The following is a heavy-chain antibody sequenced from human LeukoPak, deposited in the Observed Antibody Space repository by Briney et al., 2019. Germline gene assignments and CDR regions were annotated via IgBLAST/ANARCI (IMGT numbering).Heavy chain of an antibody. D-gene: IGHD3-16*01. Sequence: SGTLSLTCTVSGGSISSGGYYWSWIRQHPGKGLEWIGYIYYSGSTYYNPSLKSRVTISVDTSKNQFSLKLSSVTAADTAVYYCARDSAAVLKSMDVWGQGTTVPVFS. CDR2: IYYSGST. CDR1: GGSISSGGYY. CDR3: ARDSAAVLKSMDV. J-gene: IGHJ6*02. V-gene: IGHV4-31*03.